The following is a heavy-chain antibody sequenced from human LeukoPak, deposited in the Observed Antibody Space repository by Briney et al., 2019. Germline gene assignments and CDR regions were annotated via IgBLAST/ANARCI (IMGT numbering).Heavy chain of an antibody. D-gene: IGHD5-12*01. J-gene: IGHJ4*02. CDR1: GYTFTGYY. CDR3: ARDLRGYSVYDLDY. V-gene: IGHV1-2*02. CDR2: INPNSGGT. Sequence: ASVKVSCKASGYTFTGYYMHWVRQAPGQGLERMGWINPNSGGTNYAQKFQGRVTMTRDTSISTAYMELSRLRSDDTAVYYCARDLRGYSVYDLDYWGQGTLVTVSS.